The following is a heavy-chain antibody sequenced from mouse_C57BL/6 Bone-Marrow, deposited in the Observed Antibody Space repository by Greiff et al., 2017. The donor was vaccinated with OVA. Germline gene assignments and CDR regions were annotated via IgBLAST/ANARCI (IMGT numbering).Heavy chain of an antibody. CDR3: ARHYYGSSPWYFDV. V-gene: IGHV5-6*01. D-gene: IGHD1-1*01. CDR2: ISSGGSYT. Sequence: EVQLVESGGDLVKPGGSLKLSCAASGFTFSSYGMSWVRQTPDKRLEWVATISSGGSYTYYPDSVKGRFTISRDNAKNTLYLQMSSLKSEDTAMYYCARHYYGSSPWYFDVWGTGTTVTVSS. CDR1: GFTFSSYG. J-gene: IGHJ1*03.